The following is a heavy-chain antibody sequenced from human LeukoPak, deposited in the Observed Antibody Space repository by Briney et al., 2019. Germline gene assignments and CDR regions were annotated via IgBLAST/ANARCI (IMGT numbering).Heavy chain of an antibody. CDR2: IIPIFGTA. CDR1: GGTFSSYA. CDR3: ARMTTVAPYYFDY. Sequence: SVKVSCKATGGTFSSYAISWVRQAPGQGLEWMGGIIPIFGTANYAQKFQGRVTITTDESTSTAYMELSSLRSEDTAVYYRARMTTVAPYYFDYWGQGTLVTVSS. D-gene: IGHD4-23*01. J-gene: IGHJ4*02. V-gene: IGHV1-69*05.